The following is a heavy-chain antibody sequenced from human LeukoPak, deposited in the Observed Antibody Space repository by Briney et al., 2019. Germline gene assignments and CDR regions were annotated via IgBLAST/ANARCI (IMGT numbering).Heavy chain of an antibody. J-gene: IGHJ4*02. CDR1: GYSFTTYG. V-gene: IGHV1-18*01. Sequence: EASVKVSCKTSGYSFTTYGVSWVRQAPGQGLEWMGWISGYNGNTNYAQKLQGRVIMTTDTSTNTAYMELRSLRSDDTAVYYCARGGWYIKTFDYWGQGTLVTVSS. CDR2: ISGYNGNT. D-gene: IGHD6-19*01. CDR3: ARGGWYIKTFDY.